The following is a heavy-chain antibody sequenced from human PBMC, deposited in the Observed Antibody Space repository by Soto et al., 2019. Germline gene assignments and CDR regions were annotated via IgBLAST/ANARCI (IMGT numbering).Heavy chain of an antibody. D-gene: IGHD2-15*01. CDR3: ARTVVDYSYYGMDV. V-gene: IGHV4-31*03. J-gene: IGHJ6*02. Sequence: SETLSLTCTVSGGSISRGGYYWSWIRQHPGKGLEWIGYIYYSGSTYYNPSLKSRVTISVDTSKNQFSLKLSSVTAADTAVYYCARTVVDYSYYGMDVWGQGTTVT. CDR1: GGSISRGGYY. CDR2: IYYSGST.